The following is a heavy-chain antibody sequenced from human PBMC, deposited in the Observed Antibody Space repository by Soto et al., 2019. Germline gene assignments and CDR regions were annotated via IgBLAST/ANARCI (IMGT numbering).Heavy chain of an antibody. V-gene: IGHV1-46*01. CDR2: INPNGGST. D-gene: IGHD2-21*01. CDR3: ARSLLQGDF. J-gene: IGHJ4*02. Sequence: QVQLVQSGAEVKKPGASVKVSCKASGYIFIHYYIHWVRQAPGQGIEWMAIINPNGGSTNYAQKFQCRVTVTSDTSTSTVSVELNSLGADDTAVYFCARSLLQGDFWGQGTLVTVSS. CDR1: GYIFIHYY.